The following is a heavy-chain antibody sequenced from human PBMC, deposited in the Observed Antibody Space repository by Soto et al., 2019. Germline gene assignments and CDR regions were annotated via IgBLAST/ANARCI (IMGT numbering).Heavy chain of an antibody. V-gene: IGHV1-18*01. CDR1: GYTFTSYG. J-gene: IGHJ4*02. Sequence: ASVKVSCKASGYTFTSYGISWVRQANGQGLEWMGWISAYNGNTNYAQKLQGRVTMTTDTSTSTAYMELRSLRSDDTAVYYCARDREYSGYEAFDYWGQGTLVTVSS. D-gene: IGHD5-12*01. CDR3: ARDREYSGYEAFDY. CDR2: ISAYNGNT.